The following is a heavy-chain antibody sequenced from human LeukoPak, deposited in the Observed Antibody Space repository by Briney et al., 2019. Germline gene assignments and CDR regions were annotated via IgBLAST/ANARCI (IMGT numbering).Heavy chain of an antibody. CDR3: AHTVWSGNYFDY. D-gene: IGHD3-3*01. Sequence: GGSLRLSCAASGFTFSTSWMHWVRQVPGKGLVWVSRINSDGSSTDYADSVKGRFTISRDNTKNTLYLQMNSLRVEDTAMYYCAHTVWSGNYFDYWGQGTLVTVSS. V-gene: IGHV3-74*01. J-gene: IGHJ4*02. CDR2: INSDGSST. CDR1: GFTFSTSW.